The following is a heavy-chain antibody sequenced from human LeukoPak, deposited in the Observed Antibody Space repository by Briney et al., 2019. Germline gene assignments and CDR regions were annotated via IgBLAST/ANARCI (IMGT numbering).Heavy chain of an antibody. D-gene: IGHD1-26*01. CDR3: ARDHGSLTAFDI. CDR1: GFTFSNYW. CDR2: MNIDGSEK. V-gene: IGHV3-7*01. J-gene: IGHJ3*02. Sequence: GGSLRLSCAASGFTFSNYWMGWVRQAPGKRLEWVANMNIDGSEKYYADSVKGRFSISRDNARNSVYLQMNSLRAEDTAVYYCARDHGSLTAFDIWGQGTMVTVSS.